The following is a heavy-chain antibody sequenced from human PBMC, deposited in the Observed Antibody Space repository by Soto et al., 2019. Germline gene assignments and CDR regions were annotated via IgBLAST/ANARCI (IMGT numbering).Heavy chain of an antibody. V-gene: IGHV4-31*03. CDR2: IYYSGST. Sequence: QVQLQESGPGLVKPSQTLSLTCTVSGGSISSGGYYWSWIRQHPGKGLEWIGYIYYSGSTYYNPSLKSRVTRSVDTSKNQFALKLSSVTAADTAVYYCARDQSWYYGAAFDIWGQGTMVTVSS. CDR3: ARDQSWYYGAAFDI. D-gene: IGHD3-10*01. CDR1: GGSISSGGYY. J-gene: IGHJ3*02.